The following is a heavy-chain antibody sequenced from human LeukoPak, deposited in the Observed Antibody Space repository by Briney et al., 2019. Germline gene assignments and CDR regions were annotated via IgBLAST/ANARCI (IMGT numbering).Heavy chain of an antibody. CDR1: GFTFSSYS. D-gene: IGHD3-3*01. Sequence: GGSLRLSCAASGFTFSSYSMNWVRQAPGKGLEWVSSISSSSSYIYYADSVKGRFTISRDNAKNSLYLQMNSLRAEDTAVYYCARGGITIFGVVNHWGQGTLVTVSS. CDR3: ARGGITIFGVVNH. V-gene: IGHV3-21*01. J-gene: IGHJ4*02. CDR2: ISSSSSYI.